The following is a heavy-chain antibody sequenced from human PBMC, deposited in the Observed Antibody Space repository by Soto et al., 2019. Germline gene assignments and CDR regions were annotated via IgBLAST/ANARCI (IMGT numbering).Heavy chain of an antibody. V-gene: IGHV3-23*01. CDR1: GFTFSSYA. J-gene: IGHJ4*02. D-gene: IGHD3-22*01. CDR3: AKLLGVTMIVVVITTLRPFDY. CDR2: ISGSGGST. Sequence: GGSLRLSCAASGFTFSSYAMSWVRQAPGKGLEWVSAISGSGGSTYYADSVKGRFTISRDNSKNTLYLQMNSLRAEDTAVYYCAKLLGVTMIVVVITTLRPFDYWGQGTLVTVSS.